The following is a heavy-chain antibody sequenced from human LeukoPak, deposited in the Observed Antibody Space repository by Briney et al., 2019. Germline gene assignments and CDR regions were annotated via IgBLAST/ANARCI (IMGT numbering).Heavy chain of an antibody. CDR2: ISAYNGNT. V-gene: IGHV1-18*01. CDR1: GYTFTSYG. J-gene: IGHJ4*02. D-gene: IGHD6-13*01. Sequence: ASVKVSCKASGYTFTSYGISWVRQAPGQGLEWMGWISAYNGNTNYAQKLQSRVTMTTDTSTSTAYMELRSLRSDDTAVYYCARDLGIAAAGTIDYWGQGTLVTVSS. CDR3: ARDLGIAAAGTIDY.